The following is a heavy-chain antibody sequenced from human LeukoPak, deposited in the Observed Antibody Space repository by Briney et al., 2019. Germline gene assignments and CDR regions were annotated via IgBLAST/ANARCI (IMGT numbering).Heavy chain of an antibody. Sequence: SETLSLTCTVSGGSISSYYWSWIRQPAGKGLEWIGRIYTSGSTNYNPSLKSRVTMSVDTSKNHFSLKLSSVTAADTAVYYCARDTDSPHYYDSSGYLRAEAFDIWGQGTMVTVSS. J-gene: IGHJ3*02. CDR2: IYTSGST. CDR1: GGSISSYY. D-gene: IGHD3-22*01. CDR3: ARDTDSPHYYDSSGYLRAEAFDI. V-gene: IGHV4-4*07.